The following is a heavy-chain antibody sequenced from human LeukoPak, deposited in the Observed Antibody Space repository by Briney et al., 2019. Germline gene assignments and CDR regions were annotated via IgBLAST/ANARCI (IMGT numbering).Heavy chain of an antibody. J-gene: IGHJ5*02. D-gene: IGHD2-2*03. CDR1: GFTFSSYA. CDR2: ISYDGSSK. V-gene: IGHV3-30-3*01. Sequence: GGSLRLSCAASGFTFSSYAMHWVRQAPGKGLEWVAVISYDGSSKYYADSVKGRFTISRDNSKNTLYLQMNSLRAEDTAVYYCARDGYCSSTTCPGWFDPWGQGTLVTVSS. CDR3: ARDGYCSSTTCPGWFDP.